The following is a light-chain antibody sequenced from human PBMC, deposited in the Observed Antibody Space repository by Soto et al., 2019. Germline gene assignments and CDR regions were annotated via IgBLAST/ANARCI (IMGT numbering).Light chain of an antibody. CDR3: CSYAGGASVV. V-gene: IGLV2-23*01. CDR2: EDI. CDR1: SSDIGRYNL. J-gene: IGLJ2*01. Sequence: QSALTQPASVSGSPGQSITISCTGTSSDIGRYNLVSWYQQHPGKAPKLIIYEDIERPSGVSDRFSGAKSGNTASLTISGLQTEDEAEYYCCSYAGGASVVFGGGTTLTVL.